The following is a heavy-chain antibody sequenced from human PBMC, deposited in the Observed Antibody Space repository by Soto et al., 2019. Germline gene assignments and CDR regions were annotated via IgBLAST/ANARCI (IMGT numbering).Heavy chain of an antibody. CDR3: AMVDVYVTPSPQDV. Sequence: GASVKVSCKASGYRFTSYGIGWVRQAPGQGLEWMGWFNAYNGNTNYAQNLQGRVILTTDTSTSTAYMELRSLRSNVTAVYYCAMVDVYVTPSPQDVWGQGTTVTVSS. J-gene: IGHJ6*02. CDR2: FNAYNGNT. D-gene: IGHD3-16*01. CDR1: GYRFTSYG. V-gene: IGHV1-18*01.